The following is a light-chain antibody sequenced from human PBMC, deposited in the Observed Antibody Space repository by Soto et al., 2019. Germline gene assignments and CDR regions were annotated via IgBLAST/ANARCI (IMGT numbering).Light chain of an antibody. CDR1: QSVSSN. Sequence: EIVMTQSPATLSVSPGERATLSCRASQSVSSNLAWYQQKPGQAPRLLIYGASTRATGIPARFRGSGSGTEFTLTISRLQSEDFAVYYCQQYNNWPFTFGPGTKVDIK. CDR3: QQYNNWPFT. CDR2: GAS. J-gene: IGKJ3*01. V-gene: IGKV3-15*01.